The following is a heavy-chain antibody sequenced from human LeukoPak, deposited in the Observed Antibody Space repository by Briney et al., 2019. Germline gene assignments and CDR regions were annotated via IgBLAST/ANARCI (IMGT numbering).Heavy chain of an antibody. CDR3: AIWVAAALPNQYYYYMDV. Sequence: GGSLRLSCAASGFTFSSYWMHWVRQAPGKGLVWVSRINSDGSSTSYADSVKGRFTISRDNAKNTLYLQMNSLRAEDTAVYYRAIWVAAALPNQYYYYMDVWGKGTTVTVSS. J-gene: IGHJ6*03. CDR1: GFTFSSYW. D-gene: IGHD6-13*01. CDR2: INSDGSST. V-gene: IGHV3-74*01.